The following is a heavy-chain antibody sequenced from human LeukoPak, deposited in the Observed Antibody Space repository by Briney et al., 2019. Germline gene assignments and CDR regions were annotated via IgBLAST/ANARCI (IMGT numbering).Heavy chain of an antibody. CDR1: GFTFSSYS. CDR2: ISSSSSYI. CDR3: AREDYDSSGYLDYYYGMDV. V-gene: IGHV3-21*01. Sequence: GGSLRLSCAASGFTFSSYSMNWVAPAPGKGVEWVSSISSSSSYIYYADSVKGRFTISRDNAKNSLYLQMNSLRAEDTAVYYCAREDYDSSGYLDYYYGMDVWGQGTTVTVSS. J-gene: IGHJ6*02. D-gene: IGHD3-22*01.